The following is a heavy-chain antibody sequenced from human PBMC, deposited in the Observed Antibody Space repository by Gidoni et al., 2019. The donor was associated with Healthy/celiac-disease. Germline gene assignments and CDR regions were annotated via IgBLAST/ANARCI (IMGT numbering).Heavy chain of an antibody. D-gene: IGHD2-21*01. Sequence: EVQLVESGGGLVQPGGSLRLSGAAAGVTVSSNYMSWVRQAPGKGLELVSFIYSGGSTYYADSVKCLFTISIDNSKNTLDLQMNSLRAEDTAVYYCARAMIATPEGDWFDPWGQGTLVTVSS. CDR2: IYSGGST. J-gene: IGHJ5*02. CDR3: ARAMIATPEGDWFDP. CDR1: GVTVSSNY. V-gene: IGHV3-66*02.